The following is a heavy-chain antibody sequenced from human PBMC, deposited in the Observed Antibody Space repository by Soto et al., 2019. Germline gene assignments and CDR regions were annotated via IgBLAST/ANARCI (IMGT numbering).Heavy chain of an antibody. CDR2: IFYTGTT. V-gene: IGHV4-31*03. CDR1: GGPISSGGYY. Sequence: QVQLQESGPGLVKPSQTLSLACTVSGGPISSGGYYWNWIRQHPGKGLEWVGYIFYTGTTPYNPSLESRVTISFDTSKNQFPLRLNSVTAADTAVYYCARGEYSYGPQFDYWGQGTLVTVSS. CDR3: ARGEYSYGPQFDY. J-gene: IGHJ4*02. D-gene: IGHD5-18*01.